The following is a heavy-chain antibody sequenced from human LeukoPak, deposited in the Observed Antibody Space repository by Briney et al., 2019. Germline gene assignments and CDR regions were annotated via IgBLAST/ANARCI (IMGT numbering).Heavy chain of an antibody. D-gene: IGHD5-12*01. CDR2: IWYDGSNK. J-gene: IGHJ4*02. Sequence: GRSLRLSCAASGFTFSSYGMHWVRQAPGKGLEWVAVIWYDGSNKYYADSVKGRFTISRDNSKNTLYLQMNSLRAEDTAVYYCARDKRGYSGYDPVGDYWGQGTLATVSS. CDR3: ARDKRGYSGYDPVGDY. V-gene: IGHV3-33*01. CDR1: GFTFSSYG.